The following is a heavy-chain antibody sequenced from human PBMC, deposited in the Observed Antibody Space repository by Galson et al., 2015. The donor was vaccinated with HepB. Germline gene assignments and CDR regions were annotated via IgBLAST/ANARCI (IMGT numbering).Heavy chain of an antibody. CDR2: IRSSGSTI. J-gene: IGHJ5*02. CDR3: ARGGYSYGYLS. Sequence: SLRLSCAASGFNFRDYYMRWIRQAPGKGLEWVSYIRSSGSTIYYADSAKGRFTISRDNAKNSLYLQMNSLRSEDTAVYYWARGGYSYGYLSWVLGTLVTVSS. CDR1: GFNFRDYY. V-gene: IGHV3-11*01. D-gene: IGHD5-18*01.